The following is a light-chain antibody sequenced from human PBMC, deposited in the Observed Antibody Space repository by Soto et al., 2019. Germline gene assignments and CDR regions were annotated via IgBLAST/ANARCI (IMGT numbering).Light chain of an antibody. Sequence: DIQMTQSPSTLSASVGDRATITCRASQSISSWLAWYQQKPGKAPNLLIYKASSLEGGVPSRFSGTGSGTEFTLTISSLQPDDFATYYCQQYNSYWTFGQGTKVDIK. J-gene: IGKJ1*01. CDR3: QQYNSYWT. V-gene: IGKV1-5*03. CDR1: QSISSW. CDR2: KAS.